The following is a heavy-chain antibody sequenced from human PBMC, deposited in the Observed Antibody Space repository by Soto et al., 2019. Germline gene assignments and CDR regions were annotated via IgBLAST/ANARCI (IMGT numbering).Heavy chain of an antibody. CDR3: AKGGRLWLGTSDVNY. CDR1: GFTFSDYT. V-gene: IGHV3-30*18. Sequence: VQLVESGGGVVQPGRSLRLSCAASGFTFSDYTMHWVRQAPGKGLEWVAVVSHDGRNTHYADSVKGRFTISRDSSKNTVSLEMTSLGAEDMAVYYCAKGGRLWLGTSDVNYGGQGALVTVSS. CDR2: VSHDGRNT. J-gene: IGHJ4*02. D-gene: IGHD6-19*01.